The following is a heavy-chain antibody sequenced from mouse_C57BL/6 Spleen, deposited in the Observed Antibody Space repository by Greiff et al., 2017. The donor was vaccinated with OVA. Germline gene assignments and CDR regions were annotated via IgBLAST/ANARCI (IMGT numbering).Heavy chain of an antibody. D-gene: IGHD2-2*01. CDR1: GYAFSSSW. J-gene: IGHJ3*01. CDR3: ARWGYDVFAY. Sequence: QVQLQQSGPELVKPGASVKISCKASGYAFSSSWMNWVKQRPGKGLEWIGRIYPGDGDTNYNGKFKGKATLTADKSSGTAYMQLSSLTSEDSAVYFCARWGYDVFAYWGQGTLVTVSA. V-gene: IGHV1-82*01. CDR2: IYPGDGDT.